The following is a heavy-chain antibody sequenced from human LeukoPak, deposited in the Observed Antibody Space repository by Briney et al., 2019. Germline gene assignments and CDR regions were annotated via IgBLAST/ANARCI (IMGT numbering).Heavy chain of an antibody. CDR1: GYTFTSYD. Sequence: ASVNVSCKASGYTFTSYDINWVRQATGQGLEWMGWMNPNSGNTGYAQKFQGRVTITRNTSISTAYMELSSLRSEDTAVYYCARGVRYNWNYLQYYYYYYMDVWGKGTTVTVSS. V-gene: IGHV1-8*03. CDR3: ARGVRYNWNYLQYYYYYYMDV. J-gene: IGHJ6*03. D-gene: IGHD1-7*01. CDR2: MNPNSGNT.